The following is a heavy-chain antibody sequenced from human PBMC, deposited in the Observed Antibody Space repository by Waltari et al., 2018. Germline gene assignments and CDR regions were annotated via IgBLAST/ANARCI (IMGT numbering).Heavy chain of an antibody. CDR2: IKEDGSAT. V-gene: IGHV3-7*01. Sequence: EVQLVESGGGLVQPGGSLRLSCAASGFPFSNDGSGWVRQAPGRGLEWLANIKEDGSATYSVDSVKGRFTISRDNAKNSLYVQMNNLRAEDTAVYYCAACIEVTGAYDFWGQGSLVTVSS. J-gene: IGHJ4*02. CDR3: AACIEVTGAYDF. D-gene: IGHD2-21*02. CDR1: GFPFSNDG.